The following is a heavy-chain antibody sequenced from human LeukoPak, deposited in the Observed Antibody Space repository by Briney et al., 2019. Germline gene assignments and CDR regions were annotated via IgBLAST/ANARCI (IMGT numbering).Heavy chain of an antibody. CDR2: IYYSGST. CDR1: GGSISSYY. D-gene: IGHD3-10*01. CDR3: ARRALIYGSGSYYNYDYYYYMDV. V-gene: IGHV4-59*12. Sequence: PSETLSLTCTVSGGSISSYYWSWIRQPPGKGLEWIGYIYYSGSTNYNPSLKSRVTISVDTSKNQFSLKLSSVTAADTAVYYCARRALIYGSGSYYNYDYYYYMDVWGKGTTVTISS. J-gene: IGHJ6*03.